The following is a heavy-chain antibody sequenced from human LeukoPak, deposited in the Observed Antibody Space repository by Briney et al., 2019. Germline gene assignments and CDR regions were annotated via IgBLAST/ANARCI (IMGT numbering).Heavy chain of an antibody. CDR2: IRSKANSYAT. V-gene: IGHV3-73*01. CDR3: TRRDGDKYFYDSSGYSY. CDR1: GFTFSSFA. Sequence: GGSLRLSCAASGFTFSSFAMNWVRQASGKGLEWVGRIRSKANSYATAYAASVKGRFTISRDDSKNTAYLQMNSLKTEDTAVYYCTRRDGDKYFYDSSGYSYWGQGTLVTVSS. J-gene: IGHJ4*02. D-gene: IGHD3-22*01.